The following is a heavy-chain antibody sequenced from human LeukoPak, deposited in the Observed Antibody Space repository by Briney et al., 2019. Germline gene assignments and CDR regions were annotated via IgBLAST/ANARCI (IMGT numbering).Heavy chain of an antibody. J-gene: IGHJ4*02. CDR3: ARPKTGISDGGYFDY. D-gene: IGHD1-14*01. V-gene: IGHV5-51*01. CDR1: GYSFTTYW. Sequence: RGESLKISCKASGYSFTTYWIGWVRQMPGKGLEWMGIIYPHDSDVRYSPSFQGQVTISADKSIATAYLQWSSLKASDTAIYYCARPKTGISDGGYFDYWGQGTQVTVSS. CDR2: IYPHDSDV.